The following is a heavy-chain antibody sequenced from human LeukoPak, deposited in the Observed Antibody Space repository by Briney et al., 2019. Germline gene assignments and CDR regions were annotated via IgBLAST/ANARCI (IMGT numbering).Heavy chain of an antibody. CDR3: ARVALGDYHDY. Sequence: PSETLSLTCAVYGGSFSGYYWSWIRQPPGKGLEWIGEINHSGSTNYNPSLKSRVTISVDTSKNQFSLKLSSVTAADTAVYYCARVALGDYHDYWGQGTLVTVSS. D-gene: IGHD2-15*01. J-gene: IGHJ4*02. CDR2: INHSGST. V-gene: IGHV4-34*01. CDR1: GGSFSGYY.